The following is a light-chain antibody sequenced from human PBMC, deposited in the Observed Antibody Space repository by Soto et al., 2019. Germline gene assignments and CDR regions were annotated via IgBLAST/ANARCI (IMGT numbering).Light chain of an antibody. Sequence: EIVLTQSPATLSLSPGERATLSCRDSQSVSSYLAWYQQKPGQAPRLLIYDASNRATGIPARFSGSGSGTDFTLTISSLEPEDFAVYYCQQRSNWLWTFGLGTKVEIK. CDR3: QQRSNWLWT. CDR1: QSVSSY. CDR2: DAS. V-gene: IGKV3-11*01. J-gene: IGKJ1*01.